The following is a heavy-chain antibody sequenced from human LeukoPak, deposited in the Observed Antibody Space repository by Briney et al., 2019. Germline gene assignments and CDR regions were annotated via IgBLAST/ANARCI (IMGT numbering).Heavy chain of an antibody. CDR2: ISSSSSYI. D-gene: IGHD3-22*01. Sequence: GGSLRPSCAASGFTFSSHSMNWVRQAPGKGLEWVSSISSSSSYIYYADSVKGRFTISRDNAKNSLYLQMNSLRAEDTAVYYCARADYYDSSGALDWGQGTLVTVSS. J-gene: IGHJ4*02. CDR1: GFTFSSHS. V-gene: IGHV3-21*01. CDR3: ARADYYDSSGALD.